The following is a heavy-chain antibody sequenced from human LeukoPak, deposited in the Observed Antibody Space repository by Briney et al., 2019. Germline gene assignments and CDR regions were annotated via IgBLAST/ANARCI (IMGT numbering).Heavy chain of an antibody. J-gene: IGHJ6*02. CDR3: ATQGYNNQTMDV. CDR2: VYFSGST. CDR1: GDSIRTTRY. Sequence: NPSETLSLTCTVSGDSIRTTRYGGWIRQPPGQGLEGIGAVYFSGSTYYNPSLKSRVIISVDTSKNQFSLKLTSVTAADTAVYYCATQGYNNQTMDVWGQGTTVTVSS. D-gene: IGHD5-24*01. V-gene: IGHV4-39*01.